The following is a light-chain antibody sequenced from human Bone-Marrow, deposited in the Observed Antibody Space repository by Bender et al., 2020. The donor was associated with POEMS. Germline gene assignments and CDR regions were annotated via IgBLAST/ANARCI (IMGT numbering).Light chain of an antibody. CDR3: QSYDNSLGGWV. J-gene: IGLJ3*02. CDR2: DVS. Sequence: QSALTQPASVSGSPGQSITISCTGTSSDVGGYNYVSWYQQYPGKVPKLMIYDVSTRPSGVSNRFSGSKSGNTASLTISGLQAEDEGDYYCQSYDNSLGGWVFGGGTKLTVL. V-gene: IGLV2-14*01. CDR1: SSDVGGYNY.